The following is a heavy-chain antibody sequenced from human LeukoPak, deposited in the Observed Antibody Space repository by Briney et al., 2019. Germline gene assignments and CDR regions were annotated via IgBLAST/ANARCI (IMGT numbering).Heavy chain of an antibody. Sequence: GGSLRLSCAASGFTFSSYDMHWVRQTTGKGLEWVSGIGTAGATFYPGSVKGRFTISRENAKNSLYLQMNSLRAGDTAVYYCARARGYSYGYANAFDIWGQGTMVTVSS. D-gene: IGHD5-18*01. CDR2: IGTAGAT. CDR1: GFTFSSYD. CDR3: ARARGYSYGYANAFDI. J-gene: IGHJ3*02. V-gene: IGHV3-13*01.